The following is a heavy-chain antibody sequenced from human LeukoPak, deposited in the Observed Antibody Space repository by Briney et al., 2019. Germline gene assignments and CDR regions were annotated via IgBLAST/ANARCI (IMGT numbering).Heavy chain of an antibody. CDR3: AREHYNYYDNSGSIDY. CDR1: GFTVSSYG. D-gene: IGHD3-22*01. CDR2: IWYDGSNK. J-gene: IGHJ4*02. Sequence: PGRSLRLFCAASGFTVSSYGMHWVRQAPGKGLEWVAVIWYDGSNKYYADSVKGRFTISRDNPKNTLYLQMNSLRAEDTAVYYCAREHYNYYDNSGSIDYWGQGTLVTVSS. V-gene: IGHV3-33*01.